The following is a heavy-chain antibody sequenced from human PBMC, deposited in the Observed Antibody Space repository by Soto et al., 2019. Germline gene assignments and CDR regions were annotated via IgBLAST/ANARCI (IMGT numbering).Heavy chain of an antibody. CDR3: ARGVSCSGGCCYSSGDDAFDF. CDR1: GGSFSGYY. J-gene: IGHJ3*01. D-gene: IGHD2-15*01. Sequence: SETLSLTCAVYGGSFSGYYWSWIRQPPGKGLEWIGEINHSGSTNYNPSLKSRVTISVDTSKNQFSLKLSYVTAADTAVYYCARGVSCSGGCCYSSGDDAFDFWGQGTTVTVAS. CDR2: INHSGST. V-gene: IGHV4-34*01.